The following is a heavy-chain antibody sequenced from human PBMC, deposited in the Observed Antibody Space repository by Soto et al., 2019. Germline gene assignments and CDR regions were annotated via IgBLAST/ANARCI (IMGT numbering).Heavy chain of an antibody. V-gene: IGHV3-30-3*01. D-gene: IGHD3-3*01. CDR1: GFTFSSYA. J-gene: IGHJ5*02. Sequence: GGSLRLSCAASGFTFSSYAMHWVRQAPGKGLEWVAVMSYDGSNKYYADSVKGRFTISRDNSKNTLYLQMNSLRAEDTAVYYCARGHDFWSGHPYNWFDPWGQGTLVTVSS. CDR2: MSYDGSNK. CDR3: ARGHDFWSGHPYNWFDP.